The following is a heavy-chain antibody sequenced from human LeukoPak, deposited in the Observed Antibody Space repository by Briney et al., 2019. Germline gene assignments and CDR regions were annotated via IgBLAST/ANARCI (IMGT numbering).Heavy chain of an antibody. J-gene: IGHJ4*02. CDR1: GGSISSYY. V-gene: IGHV4-59*01. D-gene: IGHD3-22*01. Sequence: SETLSLTCTVSGGSISSYYWSWIRQPPGKGLEWIGYIYYSGSTNYNPSLKSRVTISVDTSKNQFSLKLSSVTAADTAVYYCARVAYYYDSSGYIDYWGQGTLVTVSS. CDR3: ARVAYYYDSSGYIDY. CDR2: IYYSGST.